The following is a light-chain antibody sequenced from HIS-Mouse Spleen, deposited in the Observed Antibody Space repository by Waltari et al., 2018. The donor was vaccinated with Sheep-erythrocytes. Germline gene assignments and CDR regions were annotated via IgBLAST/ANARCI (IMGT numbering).Light chain of an antibody. J-gene: IGLJ1*01. CDR3: CSYAGSYNHV. CDR2: DVS. Sequence: QSALTQPRSVSGSPAQSVTIPCTRTSSDAGGYNYVSWYQQHPGKAPKLMIYDVSKRPSGVPDRFSGSKSGNTASLTISGLQAEDEADYYCCSYAGSYNHVFATGTKVTVL. CDR1: SSDAGGYNY. V-gene: IGLV2-11*01.